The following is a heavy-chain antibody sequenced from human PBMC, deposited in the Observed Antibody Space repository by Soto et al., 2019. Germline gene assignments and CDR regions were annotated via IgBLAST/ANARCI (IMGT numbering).Heavy chain of an antibody. D-gene: IGHD2-21*02. J-gene: IGHJ3*01. CDR1: GGTFINYA. Sequence: SVKVSCKASGGTFINYAINWVRQAPGQGLEWMGGFSPFLGTANYAQKFKGRVTITADKSTSTVDMELSSLRSEDTAVYYCAKRGNCGGDCFAFDVWGRGTMVTVSS. V-gene: IGHV1-69*10. CDR2: FSPFLGTA. CDR3: AKRGNCGGDCFAFDV.